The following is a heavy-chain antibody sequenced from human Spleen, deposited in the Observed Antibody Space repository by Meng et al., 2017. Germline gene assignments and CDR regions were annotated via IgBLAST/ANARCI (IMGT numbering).Heavy chain of an antibody. CDR1: GCSISSYY. Sequence: SETLSHTCTGSGCSISSYYWSWIRQPPGKGLEWIGYIYYSGSTNYNPSLKSRVTISVDTSKNQFSLKLSSVTAADTAVYYCASFAAENYYYYSVDVWGKGTTVTVSS. CDR3: ASFAAENYYYYSVDV. CDR2: IYYSGST. J-gene: IGHJ6*03. D-gene: IGHD6-13*01. V-gene: IGHV4-59*01.